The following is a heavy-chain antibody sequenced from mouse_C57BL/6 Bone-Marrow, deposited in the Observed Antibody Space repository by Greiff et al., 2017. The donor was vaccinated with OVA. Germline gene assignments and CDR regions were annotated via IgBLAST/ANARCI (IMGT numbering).Heavy chain of an antibody. V-gene: IGHV1-50*01. J-gene: IGHJ2*01. D-gene: IGHD2-2*01. Sequence: VQLQQPGAELVKPGASVKLSCKASGYTFTSYWMQWVKQRPGQGLEWIGEIDPSDSYTNYNQKFKGKATLTLDTSSSTAYMQLSSLTSEDSAVYYCARRLWLRRYYFDYWGQGTTLTVSS. CDR1: GYTFTSYW. CDR2: IDPSDSYT. CDR3: ARRLWLRRYYFDY.